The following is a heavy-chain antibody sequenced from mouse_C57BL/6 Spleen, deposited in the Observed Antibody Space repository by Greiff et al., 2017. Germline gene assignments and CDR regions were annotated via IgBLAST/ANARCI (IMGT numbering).Heavy chain of an antibody. CDR1: GFNIKNTY. Sequence: EVQLQQSGAELVKPGASVKLSCTASGFNIKNTYMHWVKQRPEQGLEWIGRIDPANGNTKYAPKFQGKATITADTSSNTAYLQLSSLTSEDTAIYYCALSTTVVELFDYWGQGTTLTVSS. CDR2: IDPANGNT. J-gene: IGHJ2*01. V-gene: IGHV14-3*01. CDR3: ALSTTVVELFDY. D-gene: IGHD1-1*01.